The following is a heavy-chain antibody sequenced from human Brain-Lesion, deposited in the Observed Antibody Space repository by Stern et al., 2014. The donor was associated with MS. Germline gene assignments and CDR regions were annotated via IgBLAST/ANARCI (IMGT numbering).Heavy chain of an antibody. J-gene: IGHJ5*02. CDR3: ARTPPYSSSAWFDP. CDR2: IYTSGST. Sequence: QVQLVESGPGLVKPSQTLSLTCTVSGGSISSGSYYWSWFRQPAGKGLEWIGRIYTSGSTNYNPSLKSRVTISVDTSKNQFSLKLSSVTAADTAVYYCARTPPYSSSAWFDPWGQGTLVTVSS. D-gene: IGHD6-6*01. V-gene: IGHV4-61*02. CDR1: GGSISSGSYY.